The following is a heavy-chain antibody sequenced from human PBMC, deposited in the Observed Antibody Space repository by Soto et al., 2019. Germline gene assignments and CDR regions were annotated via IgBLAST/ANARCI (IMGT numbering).Heavy chain of an antibody. J-gene: IGHJ6*02. D-gene: IGHD3-22*01. CDR3: ATHYEYYYNSTNYDMDV. Sequence: SVKVSCKASGGTFSSYAISWVRQAPGQGLEWMGGIIPIFGTANYAQKFQGRVTITADESTSTAYMELSSLRSEDTAVYYCATHYEYYYNSTNYDMDVWGQGTTVTVSS. CDR2: IIPIFGTA. V-gene: IGHV1-69*13. CDR1: GGTFSSYA.